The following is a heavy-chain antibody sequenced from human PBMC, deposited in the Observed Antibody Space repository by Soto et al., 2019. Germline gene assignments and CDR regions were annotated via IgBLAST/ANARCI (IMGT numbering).Heavy chain of an antibody. Sequence: ASVKVSCKASGYTFTGYYMHWVRQAPGQGLEWMGWINPNSGGTNYAQKFQGWVTMTRDTSISTAYMELSRLRSDDTAVYYCARGSSTTGGDDAFDIWGQGTMVTVSS. CDR3: ARGSSTTGGDDAFDI. D-gene: IGHD4-17*01. J-gene: IGHJ3*02. V-gene: IGHV1-2*04. CDR2: INPNSGGT. CDR1: GYTFTGYY.